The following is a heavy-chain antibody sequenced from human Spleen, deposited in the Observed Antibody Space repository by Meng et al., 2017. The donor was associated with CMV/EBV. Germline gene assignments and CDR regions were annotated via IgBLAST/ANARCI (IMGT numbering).Heavy chain of an antibody. CDR2: INPNSGGT. V-gene: IGHV1-2*02. CDR3: AREGGGSSSPYYYYGMDV. Sequence: ASVKVSCKASGYTFTGYYMHWVRQAPGQGLEWMGWINPNSGGTNYAQKFQGRVTMTRDTSISTAYMELSRLRSDDTAVYYCAREGGGSSSPYYYYGMDVWGQGTTVTVSS. CDR1: GYTFTGYY. D-gene: IGHD6-6*01. J-gene: IGHJ6*02.